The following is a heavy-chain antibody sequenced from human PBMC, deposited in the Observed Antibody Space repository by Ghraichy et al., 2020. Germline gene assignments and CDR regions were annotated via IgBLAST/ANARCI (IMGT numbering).Heavy chain of an antibody. D-gene: IGHD3-16*01. V-gene: IGHV3-30*02. CDR1: GFTFSNYG. Sequence: GGSLRLSCSASGFTFSNYGMHWVRQAPGKGLEWVAFIQFDGANKFYGDSVKGHFTVSRDNSRNTLYLEMNSLRPDDSAVYSCAKSSRGGRTNYFDFWGRGTLVTVSA. CDR2: IQFDGANK. CDR3: AKSSRGGRTNYFDF. J-gene: IGHJ4*02.